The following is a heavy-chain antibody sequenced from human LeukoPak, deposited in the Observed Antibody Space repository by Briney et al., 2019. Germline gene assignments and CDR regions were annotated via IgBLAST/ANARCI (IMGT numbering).Heavy chain of an antibody. CDR2: IYTSGST. CDR1: GGSISSYY. J-gene: IGHJ6*04. V-gene: IGHV4-4*07. Sequence: SETLSLTCTVSGGSISSYYWSWIRQPAGKGLEWIGRIYTSGSTNYNLSLKSRVTISVDTSKNQFSLKLSSVTAADTAVYYCARRGIAARMDVWGKGTTVTVSS. CDR3: ARRGIAARMDV. D-gene: IGHD6-13*01.